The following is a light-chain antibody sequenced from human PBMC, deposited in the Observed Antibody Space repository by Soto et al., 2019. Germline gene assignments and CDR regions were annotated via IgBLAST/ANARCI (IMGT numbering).Light chain of an antibody. J-gene: IGKJ2*01. V-gene: IGKV1-5*03. CDR1: QSIGHW. CDR3: QQYNSYLYT. CDR2: GAS. Sequence: DIQMTQSPSTLSASVGDRVTITCRASQSIGHWLAWYQQKPGKAPKVLIYGASSLESGVPSRFSGSGSGTEFTLNISSLQPDDFATYYCQQYNSYLYTFGQGTKLEIK.